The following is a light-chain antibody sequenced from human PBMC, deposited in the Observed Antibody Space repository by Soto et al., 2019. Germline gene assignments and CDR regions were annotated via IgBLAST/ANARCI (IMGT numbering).Light chain of an antibody. Sequence: DIQMTQSPSTLSSSLGDTVTVTCRASQSVSGWLAWYQQKPGEAPKLLIYDASALPRGVPSRFSGSGSGTKCTLTIASLKNEDVATYYCQQYDDLTITFCQGTRLEIK. CDR1: QSVSGW. V-gene: IGKV1-5*01. CDR2: DAS. CDR3: QQYDDLTIT. J-gene: IGKJ5*01.